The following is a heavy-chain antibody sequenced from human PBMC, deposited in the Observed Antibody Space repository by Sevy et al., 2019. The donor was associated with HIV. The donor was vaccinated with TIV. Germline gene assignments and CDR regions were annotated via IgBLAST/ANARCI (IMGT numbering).Heavy chain of an antibody. CDR3: GGQVDNWFDS. Sequence: ASVKVSCETSGYTFTYYYIHWVRQAPGQGLEWMGWINRSSGGTQYAQKFQGRVSVTIDTSRRTSYMELSRLRSDDTALYYCGGQVDNWFDSWGQGTLVTVSS. D-gene: IGHD2-15*01. CDR2: INRSSGGT. J-gene: IGHJ5*01. V-gene: IGHV1-2*02. CDR1: GYTFTYYY.